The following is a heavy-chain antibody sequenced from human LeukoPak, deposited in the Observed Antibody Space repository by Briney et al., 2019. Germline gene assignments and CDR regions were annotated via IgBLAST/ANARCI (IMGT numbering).Heavy chain of an antibody. Sequence: PGGSLRLSCAASGFTFSSYGMHWVRQAPGKGLEWVAFIRYDGSNKYYADSVKGRFTISRDNSKNTLYLQMNSLRAEDTAVYYCARRRYSSGWYRFDPWGQGTLVTVSS. J-gene: IGHJ5*02. V-gene: IGHV3-30*02. D-gene: IGHD6-19*01. CDR3: ARRRYSSGWYRFDP. CDR2: IRYDGSNK. CDR1: GFTFSSYG.